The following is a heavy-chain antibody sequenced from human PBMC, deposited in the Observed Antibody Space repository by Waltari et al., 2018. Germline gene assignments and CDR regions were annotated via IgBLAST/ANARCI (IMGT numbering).Heavy chain of an antibody. CDR3: AKDVGIAARPAGGYFDY. CDR1: GFTFSNYA. V-gene: IGHV3-30*07. Sequence: QVQLVESGGGVVQPGRSLRLSCAASGFTFSNYAMHWVRQAPGKGLEWVAVISYDGSNKYYADSVKGRFTISRDNSKNTLYLQMNSLRAEDTAVYYCAKDVGIAARPAGGYFDYWGQGTLVTVSS. D-gene: IGHD6-6*01. CDR2: ISYDGSNK. J-gene: IGHJ4*02.